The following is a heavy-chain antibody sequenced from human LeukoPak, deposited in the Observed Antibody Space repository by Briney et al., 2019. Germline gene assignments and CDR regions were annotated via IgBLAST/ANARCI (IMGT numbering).Heavy chain of an antibody. V-gene: IGHV3-48*04. CDR1: GFTFSSYS. D-gene: IGHD2-21*02. J-gene: IGHJ4*02. CDR2: ISSSSSTI. Sequence: PGGSLRLSCAASGFTFSSYSMNWVRQAPGKGLEWVSYISSSSSTIYYADSVKGRFTISRDNAKNSLYLQMNSLRAEDTAVYYCARETGAAYCGGDCPFDYWGQGTLVTVSS. CDR3: ARETGAAYCGGDCPFDY.